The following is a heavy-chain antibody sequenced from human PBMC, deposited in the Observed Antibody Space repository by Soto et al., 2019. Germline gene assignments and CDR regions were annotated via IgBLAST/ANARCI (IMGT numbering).Heavy chain of an antibody. Sequence: GESLKISCEGSGYSFATYWIACVRQMPGKGLDWMGMIYPGDSDTNYSPSFQGQVTISADKSINTAYLQWSSLKASDSAIYYCARRAQLSYGRAFDIWGQGTMVTVSS. D-gene: IGHD1-26*01. J-gene: IGHJ3*02. CDR3: ARRAQLSYGRAFDI. CDR1: GYSFATYW. V-gene: IGHV5-51*01. CDR2: IYPGDSDT.